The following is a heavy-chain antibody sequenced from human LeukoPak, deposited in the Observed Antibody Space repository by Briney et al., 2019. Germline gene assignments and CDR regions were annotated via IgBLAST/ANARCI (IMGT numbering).Heavy chain of an antibody. D-gene: IGHD3-22*01. CDR2: IIPIFGTA. J-gene: IGHJ4*02. V-gene: IGHV1-69*05. CDR3: ARSHYYDSSGHFDY. CDR1: EGTFSSYA. Sequence: ASVKASCKASEGTFSSYAISWVRQAPGQGLEWMGRIIPIFGTANYAQKFQGRVTITTDESTSTAYMELSSLRSEDTAVYYCARSHYYDSSGHFDYWGQGTLVTVSS.